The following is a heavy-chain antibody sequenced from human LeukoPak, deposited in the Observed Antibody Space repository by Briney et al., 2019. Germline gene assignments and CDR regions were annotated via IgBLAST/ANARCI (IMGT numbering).Heavy chain of an antibody. CDR1: GFTFSNAW. CDR3: TTAIVATANDY. Sequence: PGGSLRLSFAASGFTFSNAWMSWVRQAPGKGLEWVGRIKSKTDGGTTDYAAPVKGRFTISRDDSKNTLYLQMNSLKTEDTAVYYCTTAIVATANDYWGQGTLVTVSS. J-gene: IGHJ4*02. CDR2: IKSKTDGGTT. V-gene: IGHV3-15*01. D-gene: IGHD5-12*01.